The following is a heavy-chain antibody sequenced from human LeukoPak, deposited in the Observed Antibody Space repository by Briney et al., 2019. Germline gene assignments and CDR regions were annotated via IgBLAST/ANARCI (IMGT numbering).Heavy chain of an antibody. Sequence: PSETLSLTCAVSGGSISSGGYSWSWIRQPPGKGLEWIGYIYHSGSTYYNPSLKSRVTISVDRSKNQFSLKLSSVTAADTAVCYCAGGYDFWSGYYTDYWGQGTLVTVSS. CDR3: AGGYDFWSGYYTDY. D-gene: IGHD3-3*01. CDR1: GGSISSGGYS. V-gene: IGHV4-30-2*01. CDR2: IYHSGST. J-gene: IGHJ4*02.